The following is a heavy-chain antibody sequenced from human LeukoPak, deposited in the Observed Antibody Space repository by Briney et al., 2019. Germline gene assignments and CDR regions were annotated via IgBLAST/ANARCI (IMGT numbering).Heavy chain of an antibody. Sequence: GGSLRLSCAASGFTFSSYAMSWVRQGPGKGLEWVSAISGCGGRTYYADSVKGRFTISRDNSKNTLYLQMNSLRAEDTAVYYCAKGGSPYGDFYDSSGYEWELFDPWGQGTLVTVSS. CDR2: ISGCGGRT. CDR1: GFTFSSYA. V-gene: IGHV3-23*01. D-gene: IGHD3-22*01. CDR3: AKGGSPYGDFYDSSGYEWELFDP. J-gene: IGHJ5*02.